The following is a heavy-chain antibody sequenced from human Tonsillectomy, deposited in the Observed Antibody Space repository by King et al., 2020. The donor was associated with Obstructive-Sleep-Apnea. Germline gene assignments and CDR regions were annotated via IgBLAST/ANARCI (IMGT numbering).Heavy chain of an antibody. CDR3: ARDGYYGSGSYYFDY. D-gene: IGHD3-10*01. CDR1: GGSLSSSSYY. V-gene: IGHV4-39*07. Sequence: QLQESGPGLVKPSETLSLTCTVSGGSLSSSSYYWGWIRQPPGKGLEWIGNIYYSWSTYYNPSLKSRVTISVDTSKNKFSLKLSSVTAADTAVYYCARDGYYGSGSYYFDYWGQGTLVTVSS. CDR2: IYYSWST. J-gene: IGHJ4*02.